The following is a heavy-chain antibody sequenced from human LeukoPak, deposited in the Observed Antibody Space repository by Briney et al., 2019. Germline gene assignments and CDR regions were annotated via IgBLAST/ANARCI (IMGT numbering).Heavy chain of an antibody. V-gene: IGHV4-59*08. CDR3: ARHTIAFYFDY. J-gene: IGHJ4*02. CDR1: GGSISSYY. CDR2: IYYSGST. D-gene: IGHD3-9*01. Sequence: SETLSLTCTVSGGSISSYYWRWIRQPPGKGLEWIGYIYYSGSTNYNPSLKSRVTISVDTSKNQFSLKLSSVTAADTAVYYCARHTIAFYFDYWGQGTLVTVSS.